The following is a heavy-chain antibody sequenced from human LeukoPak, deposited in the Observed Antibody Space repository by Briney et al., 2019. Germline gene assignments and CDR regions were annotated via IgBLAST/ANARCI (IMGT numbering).Heavy chain of an antibody. CDR3: ASLRDSQLLWFGESNRYNWFDP. CDR1: GFTFSSYA. D-gene: IGHD3-10*01. Sequence: PGGSLRLSCAASGFTFSSYAMHWVRQAPGKGLEWVAVISYDGSNKYYADSVKGRFTISRDNSKNTLYLQMNSLRAEDTAVYYCASLRDSQLLWFGESNRYNWFDPWGQGTLVTVSS. J-gene: IGHJ5*02. CDR2: ISYDGSNK. V-gene: IGHV3-30-3*01.